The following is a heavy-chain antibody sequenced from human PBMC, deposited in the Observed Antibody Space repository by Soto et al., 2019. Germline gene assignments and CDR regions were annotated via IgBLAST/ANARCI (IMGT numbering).Heavy chain of an antibody. J-gene: IGHJ2*01. CDR3: AKEPVGPDWYFDL. V-gene: IGHV3-30*18. CDR1: GFTFSAYG. Sequence: SCEVSGFTFSAYGMHWVRQAPGKGLEWVAAISHDGNNKNYADSVKGRFTVSRDNSKNTLYLQMNSLRAEDTAVYNCAKEPVGPDWYFDLWGRGTLVTVSS. CDR2: ISHDGNNK.